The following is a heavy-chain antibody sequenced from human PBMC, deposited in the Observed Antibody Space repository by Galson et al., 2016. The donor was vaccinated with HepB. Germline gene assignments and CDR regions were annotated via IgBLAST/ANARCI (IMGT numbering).Heavy chain of an antibody. Sequence: SLRLSCAASGFTFSDYYMSWIPQAPGKGLDWISYISSGGNTMYYADSVKSRFTISRDNAKNSLFLQVNSLTDGDTAVYYCARVRYSDTSVAVDYWGQGTLVTVSS. V-gene: IGHV3-11*01. J-gene: IGHJ4*02. CDR1: GFTFSDYY. CDR2: ISSGGNTM. D-gene: IGHD6-19*01. CDR3: ARVRYSDTSVAVDY.